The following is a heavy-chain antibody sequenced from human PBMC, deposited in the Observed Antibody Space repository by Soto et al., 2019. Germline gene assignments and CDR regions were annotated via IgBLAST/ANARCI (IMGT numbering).Heavy chain of an antibody. V-gene: IGHV3-74*01. Sequence: GGSLRLSCAASGFTFSSYWMHWVRQAPGKGLVWVSRINSDASTTSYADSVKGRFTISRDNAKNTLYLQMNSLRAEDTAVYYCARDFVYYDSRRMAFDIWGQGTMVTVS. CDR2: INSDASTT. D-gene: IGHD3-22*01. CDR1: GFTFSSYW. J-gene: IGHJ3*02. CDR3: ARDFVYYDSRRMAFDI.